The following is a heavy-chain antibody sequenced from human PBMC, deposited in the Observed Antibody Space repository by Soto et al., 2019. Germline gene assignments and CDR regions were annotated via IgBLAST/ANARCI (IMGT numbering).Heavy chain of an antibody. V-gene: IGHV4-59*01. J-gene: IGHJ3*02. CDR1: GGSISNYY. CDR3: ARRPGYGWAFAI. D-gene: IGHD5-18*01. Sequence: QVQLQESGPGLVKPSETLSLTCTVSGGSISNYYWNWIRQPPGKGLEWIGYIYDSGSTNYNPSLKSRVTISVDTSKNQFSLKLNSVTAADTAVYYCARRPGYGWAFAIWGQGTMVTVSS. CDR2: IYDSGST.